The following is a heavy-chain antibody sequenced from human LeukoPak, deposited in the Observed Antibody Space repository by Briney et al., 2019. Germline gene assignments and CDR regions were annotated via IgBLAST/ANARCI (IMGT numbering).Heavy chain of an antibody. V-gene: IGHV1-2*02. Sequence: ASVKVSCKASGYTFTGYYMHWVRQAPGQGLEWMGWINPNSGGTNYAQKFQGRVTMTRDTSISTAYMELSRLRSDDTAVYYCARDITVTPETDWFDPWGKGTTVTISS. CDR2: INPNSGGT. CDR1: GYTFTGYY. CDR3: ARDITVTPETDWFDP. J-gene: IGHJ6*04. D-gene: IGHD3-9*01.